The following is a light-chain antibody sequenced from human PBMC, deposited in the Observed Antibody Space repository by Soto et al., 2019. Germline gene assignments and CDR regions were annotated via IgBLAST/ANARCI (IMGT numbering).Light chain of an antibody. CDR1: QSVCYNF. Sequence: ILLTQCPGTLSLSPRERATLSCRASQSVCYNFFAWYQQKPGQAPRLLIYGASSRATGIPDRLSGSGSRIDFTLPISRLEPEGFGVYYCQQCGSSALTFGGGTKMEIK. CDR3: QQCGSSALT. V-gene: IGKV3-20*01. CDR2: GAS. J-gene: IGKJ4*01.